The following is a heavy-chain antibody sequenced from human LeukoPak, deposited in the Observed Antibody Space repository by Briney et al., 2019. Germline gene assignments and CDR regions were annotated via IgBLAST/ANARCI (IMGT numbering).Heavy chain of an antibody. CDR2: IKQDGSEK. CDR3: TRGRGMDV. V-gene: IGHV3-7*01. J-gene: IGHJ6*02. Sequence: PWGSLRLSCAASGFTFSNFWMSWVCQAPGKGLEWVANIKQDGSEKYYVDSVKGRFTISRDNAKKSLYLQMNSLRAEDTAVYYCTRGRGMDVWGQGTTVTVSS. CDR1: GFTFSNFW.